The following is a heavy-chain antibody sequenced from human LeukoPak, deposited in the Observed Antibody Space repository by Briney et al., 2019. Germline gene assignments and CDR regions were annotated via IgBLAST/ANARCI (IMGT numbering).Heavy chain of an antibody. J-gene: IGHJ5*02. CDR2: IYTSGST. Sequence: SQTLSLTCTVSGGSISSGSYYWSWIRQPAGKGLEWIGRIYTSGSTNYNPSLKSRVTISVDTSKNQFSLKLSSVTAADTAVYYCARDSPGSTIFGVVIILDPWGQGTLVTVSS. V-gene: IGHV4-61*02. CDR3: ARDSPGSTIFGVVIILDP. D-gene: IGHD3-3*01. CDR1: GGSISSGSYY.